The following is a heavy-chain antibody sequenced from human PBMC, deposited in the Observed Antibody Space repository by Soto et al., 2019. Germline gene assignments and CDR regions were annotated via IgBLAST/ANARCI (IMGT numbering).Heavy chain of an antibody. CDR1: GFTFSSYW. D-gene: IGHD4-17*01. J-gene: IGHJ4*02. V-gene: IGHV3-74*01. CDR2: INPDGSRT. Sequence: EVQLVESGGDLVQPGGSLRLSCAASGFTFSSYWMHWVPQAQGKGLVWVSRINPDGSRTGNASSVRGRFTISRDNAKNTLYLQMNSLGAEDTAVYYCARVAVTTYYFDYWGQGTLVTVSS. CDR3: ARVAVTTYYFDY.